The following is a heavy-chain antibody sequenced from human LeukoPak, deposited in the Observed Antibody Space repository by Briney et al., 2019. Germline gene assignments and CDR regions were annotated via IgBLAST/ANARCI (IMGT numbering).Heavy chain of an antibody. CDR1: GYTFTDNH. CDR3: ATANNWNYALGY. CDR2: ISTGNSNT. Sequence: GASVRVSCKASGYTFTDNHIHWVRQAPGQGLEWMGWISTGNSNTNYGQKFQGRVTMTTDTSTGTAYMELRSLRSDDTAMYYCATANNWNYALGYWGQGTLVTVSS. D-gene: IGHD1-7*01. V-gene: IGHV1-18*04. J-gene: IGHJ4*02.